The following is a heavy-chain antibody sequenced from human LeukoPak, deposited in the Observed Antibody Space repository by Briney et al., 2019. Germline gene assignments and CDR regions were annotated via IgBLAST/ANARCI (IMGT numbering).Heavy chain of an antibody. CDR1: GYTFTSYD. J-gene: IGHJ4*02. Sequence: ASVKVSCKASGYTFTSYDINWVRQAIGQGLEWMGWMNPNSGNTGYAQKFQGRVTITRNTSISTAYMELSSLRSEDTAVYYCARVYGSGSGPRQLAHWGQGTLVTVSS. CDR2: MNPNSGNT. V-gene: IGHV1-8*01. CDR3: ARVYGSGSGPRQLAH. D-gene: IGHD3-10*01.